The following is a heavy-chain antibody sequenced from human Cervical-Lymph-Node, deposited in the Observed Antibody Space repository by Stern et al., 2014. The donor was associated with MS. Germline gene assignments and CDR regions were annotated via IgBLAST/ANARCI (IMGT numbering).Heavy chain of an antibody. Sequence: VQLVESGPEVKKPGTSVKVSCKASGFTFTSSAVQWVRQARGQRLVWIGWIVVGSGNTNYAQKCQERVTITRDMSTSTAYMELSSLRSEDTAVYYCAAEPMYYSDSVGAFDIWGQGTMVTVSS. V-gene: IGHV1-58*01. CDR2: IVVGSGNT. D-gene: IGHD3-22*01. J-gene: IGHJ3*02. CDR1: GFTFTSSA. CDR3: AAEPMYYSDSVGAFDI.